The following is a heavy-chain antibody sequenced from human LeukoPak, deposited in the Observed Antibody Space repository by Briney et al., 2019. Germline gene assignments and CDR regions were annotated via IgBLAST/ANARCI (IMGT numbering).Heavy chain of an antibody. J-gene: IGHJ5*02. CDR1: GGSISSYY. CDR3: AGLRITIFGVVIHWFDP. CDR2: IYTSGST. V-gene: IGHV4-4*07. Sequence: SETLSLTCTVSGGSISSYYWSWIRQPAGKGLEWIGRIYTSGSTNYNPSLKSRVTMSVDTSKNQFSLKLGSVTAADTAVYYCAGLRITIFGVVIHWFDPWGQGTLVTVSS. D-gene: IGHD3-3*01.